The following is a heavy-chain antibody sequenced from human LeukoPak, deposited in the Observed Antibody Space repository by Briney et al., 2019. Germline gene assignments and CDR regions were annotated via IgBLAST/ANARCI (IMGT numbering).Heavy chain of an antibody. CDR1: GYTFTGYY. CDR2: INPNSGGT. D-gene: IGHD6-6*01. CDR3: ALGATSIADDTLRLDV. V-gene: IGHV1-2*02. J-gene: IGHJ6*02. Sequence: GASVKVSCKASGYTFTGYYMHWVRQAPGQGLEWMGWINPNSGGTNYAQKFQGRVTMTRDTSISTAYMELSRLRSDDTAAYYCALGATSIADDTLRLDVWGQGTTVTVSS.